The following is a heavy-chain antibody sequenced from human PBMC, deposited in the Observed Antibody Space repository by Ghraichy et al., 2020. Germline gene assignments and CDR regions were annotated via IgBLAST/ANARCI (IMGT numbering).Heavy chain of an antibody. Sequence: SQTLSLTCAISGDSVSSNSATWNWIRQSPSRGLEWLGRTYYRSKWSNDYALSVKSRITVNPDTSKNQFSLQLNSVTPEDTAVYYCAREGGVGGTTPFDYWGQGTPVTVSS. CDR1: GDSVSSNSAT. CDR3: AREGGVGGTTPFDY. J-gene: IGHJ4*02. CDR2: TYYRSKWSN. V-gene: IGHV6-1*01. D-gene: IGHD1-26*01.